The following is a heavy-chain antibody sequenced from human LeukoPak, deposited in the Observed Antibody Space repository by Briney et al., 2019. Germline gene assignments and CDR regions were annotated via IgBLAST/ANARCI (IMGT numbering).Heavy chain of an antibody. CDR1: GFTYRKYW. CDR3: ARDPSYGALDY. J-gene: IGHJ4*02. Sequence: GGPLRLFCALSGFTYRKYWMLWVRQSPRKGLAWVAEINEDGSKKYYVDSVKGRFTISRDNARISLYLQMNSLRAEDTAVYYCARDPSYGALDYWGQGSLVTVSS. V-gene: IGHV3-7*01. D-gene: IGHD4-17*01. CDR2: INEDGSKK.